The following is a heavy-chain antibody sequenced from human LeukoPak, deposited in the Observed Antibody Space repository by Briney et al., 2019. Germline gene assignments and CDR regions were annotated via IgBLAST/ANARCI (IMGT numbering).Heavy chain of an antibody. Sequence: SETLSLTCTVSGYSISSGYYWGWIRQSPGKGLEWIASIYHSGNTYYNPSLKSRVTISVDTSKNQFSLKLSSVTAADTAVYYCARSAGHSGHTGFDYWGQGTLVTVSS. CDR1: GYSISSGYY. J-gene: IGHJ4*02. CDR3: ARSAGHSGHTGFDY. D-gene: IGHD5-12*01. CDR2: IYHSGNT. V-gene: IGHV4-38-2*02.